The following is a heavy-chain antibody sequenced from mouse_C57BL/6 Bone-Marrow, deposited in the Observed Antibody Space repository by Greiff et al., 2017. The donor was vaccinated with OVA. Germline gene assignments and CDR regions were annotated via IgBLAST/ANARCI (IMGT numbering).Heavy chain of an antibody. V-gene: IGHV7-3*01. D-gene: IGHD2-1*01. CDR2: IRNKANGYTT. J-gene: IGHJ4*01. Sequence: EVKVVESGGGLVQPGGSLSLSCAASGFTFTDYYMSWVRQPPGKALEWLGFIRNKANGYTTEYSASVKGRFTISRDNSQSILYLQMNALRAEDSATYYCARYTIYYGTLYAMDYWGQGTSVTVSS. CDR3: ARYTIYYGTLYAMDY. CDR1: GFTFTDYY.